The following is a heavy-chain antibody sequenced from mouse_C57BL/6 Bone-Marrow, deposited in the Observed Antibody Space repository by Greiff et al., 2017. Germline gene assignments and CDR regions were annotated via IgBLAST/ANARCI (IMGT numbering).Heavy chain of an antibody. D-gene: IGHD1-1*01. Sequence: QVHAKQPGAELVKPGASVKLSCKASGYTFTSYWMHWVKQRPGRGLEWIGRIDPNSGGTKYNEKFKSKATLTVDKPSSTAYMQLSSLTSEDSAVYYCARKDYYYGSSPFDYWGQGTTLTVSS. V-gene: IGHV1-72*01. J-gene: IGHJ2*01. CDR3: ARKDYYYGSSPFDY. CDR1: GYTFTSYW. CDR2: IDPNSGGT.